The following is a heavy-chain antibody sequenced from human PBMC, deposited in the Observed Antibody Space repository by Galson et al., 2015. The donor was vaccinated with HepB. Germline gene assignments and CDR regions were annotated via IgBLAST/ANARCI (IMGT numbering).Heavy chain of an antibody. CDR2: IGWNSGSI. D-gene: IGHD6-13*01. Sequence: SLRLSCAASGFTFHDYAMHWVRQAPGKGLEWVSGIGWNSGSITYVDSVKGRFTISRDNAKNSLYLQMNSLRAEDTALYYCAKDIEAAAASWGGYFDLWGRGTLVTVSS. V-gene: IGHV3-9*01. J-gene: IGHJ2*01. CDR1: GFTFHDYA. CDR3: AKDIEAAAASWGGYFDL.